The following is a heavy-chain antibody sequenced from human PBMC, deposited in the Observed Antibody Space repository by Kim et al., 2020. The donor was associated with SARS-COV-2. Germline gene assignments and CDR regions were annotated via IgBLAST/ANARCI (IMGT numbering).Heavy chain of an antibody. V-gene: IGHV4-39*07. CDR3: AKDLSRYSSSIDY. Sequence: YSPSLQSRLTLSLDTSRIQFSPKLSSVTAADTAVYYCAKDLSRYSSSIDYWGQGTLVTVSS. D-gene: IGHD6-13*01. J-gene: IGHJ4*02.